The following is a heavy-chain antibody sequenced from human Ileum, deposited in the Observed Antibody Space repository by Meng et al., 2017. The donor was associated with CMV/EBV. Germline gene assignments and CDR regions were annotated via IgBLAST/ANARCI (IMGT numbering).Heavy chain of an antibody. J-gene: IGHJ4*01. CDR1: VGSFSSGRHF. V-gene: IGHV4-39*07. D-gene: IGHD3/OR15-3a*01. CDR3: ARGFYDFWEPDY. CDR2: IYYTGTT. Sequence: LQWQWSGPGLLKPSESRSPACSVSVGSFSSGRHFWVWIPQPPGKGLEWIGTIYYTGTTYYNPSLKRRVTISVDTSKNQFSLKLSSVTAADTALYYCARGFYDFWEPDYWGHGTLVTVSS.